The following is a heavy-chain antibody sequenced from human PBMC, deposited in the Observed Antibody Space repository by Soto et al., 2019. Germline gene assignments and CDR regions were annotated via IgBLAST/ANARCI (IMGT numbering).Heavy chain of an antibody. V-gene: IGHV1-18*01. CDR2: ISAYNGNT. CDR1: GYTFTSYG. CDR3: ARDPYSSPSVIRADY. D-gene: IGHD6-6*01. Sequence: GASVKVSCKASGYTFTSYGMSWVRQAPGQGLEWMGWISAYNGNTNYAQKLQGRVTMTTDTSTSTAYMELRSLRSDDTAVYYCARDPYSSPSVIRADYWGQGTLLTVSS. J-gene: IGHJ4*02.